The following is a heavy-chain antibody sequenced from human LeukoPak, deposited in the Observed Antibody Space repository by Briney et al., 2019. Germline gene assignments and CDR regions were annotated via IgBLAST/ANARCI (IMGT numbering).Heavy chain of an antibody. D-gene: IGHD6-13*01. CDR2: IYYSGST. J-gene: IGHJ4*02. V-gene: IGHV4-39*07. CDR1: GGSISSSSYY. CDR3: ARAYSSSWYRLV. Sequence: PSETLSLTCTVSGGSISSSSYYWGWIRQPPGKGLEWIGSIYYSGSTYYNPSLKSRVTISVDTSKNQFSLKLSSVTAADTAVYYCARAYSSSWYRLVWGQGTLVTVSS.